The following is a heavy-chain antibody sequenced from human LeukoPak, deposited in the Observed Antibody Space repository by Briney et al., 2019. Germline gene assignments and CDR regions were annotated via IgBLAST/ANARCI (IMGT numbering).Heavy chain of an antibody. D-gene: IGHD2-15*01. J-gene: IGHJ4*02. Sequence: PGGSLRLSCAASGFTFSHFWMSWVRQAPGEGLEWVAYIKKTGSETYYVDSVKGRFTITRDNTRNSLFLQMYSLRAEDTAVYFCAREDGYCSGGNCYSYFDSWGQGTLVTVSS. CDR1: GFTFSHFW. V-gene: IGHV3-7*01. CDR2: IKKTGSET. CDR3: AREDGYCSGGNCYSYFDS.